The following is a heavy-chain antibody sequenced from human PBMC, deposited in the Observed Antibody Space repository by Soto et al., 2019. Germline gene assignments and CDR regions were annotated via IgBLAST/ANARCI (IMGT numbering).Heavy chain of an antibody. CDR3: ARDGYCSGGSCYQYYYFDY. Sequence: ASVKVSCKASGYTFTSYGISWVRQAPGQGLEWMGWISAYNGNTNYAQKLQGRVTMTTDTSTSTAHMELRSLRSDDTAVYYCARDGYCSGGSCYQYYYFDYWGQGTQVTVSS. CDR2: ISAYNGNT. CDR1: GYTFTSYG. J-gene: IGHJ4*02. D-gene: IGHD2-15*01. V-gene: IGHV1-18*01.